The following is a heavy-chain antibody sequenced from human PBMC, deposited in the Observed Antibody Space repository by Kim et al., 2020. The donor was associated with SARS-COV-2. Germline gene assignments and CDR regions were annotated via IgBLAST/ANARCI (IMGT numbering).Heavy chain of an antibody. CDR3: ARNSDSWSYQAFGY. Sequence: SETLSLTCTVSGGSISSSSYYWGWIRQPPGKGLEWIGSIYYSGSTYYNPSLKSRVTISVDTSKNQFSLKLSSVTAADTAVYYCARNSDSWSYQAFGYWG. CDR1: GGSISSSSYY. D-gene: IGHD1-26*01. J-gene: IGHJ4*01. CDR2: IYYSGST. V-gene: IGHV4-39*01.